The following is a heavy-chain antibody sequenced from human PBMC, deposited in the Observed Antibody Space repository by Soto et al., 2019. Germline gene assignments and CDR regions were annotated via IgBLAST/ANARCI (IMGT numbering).Heavy chain of an antibody. J-gene: IGHJ5*02. CDR3: ARGSTMDP. CDR2: INPNSGGT. D-gene: IGHD1-1*01. V-gene: IGHV1-2*02. CDR1: GYPFTGYY. Sequence: VKVSCTASGYPFTGYYMHWVRQAPGQGLEWMGWINPNSGGTNYAQKFQGRVTMASDTSISTAYMELSGLRSDDTAVYYCARGSTMDPWGQGTLVTVSS.